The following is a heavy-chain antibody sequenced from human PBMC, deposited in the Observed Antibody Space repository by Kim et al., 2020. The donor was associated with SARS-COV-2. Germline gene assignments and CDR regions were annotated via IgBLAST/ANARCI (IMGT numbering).Heavy chain of an antibody. CDR3: SSSTVGAYFDY. CDR2: T. V-gene: IGHV3-53*01. Sequence: TTYPDSVKSRNTISRDNPNDTLYLQVNSLRAEDTAVYYCSSSTVGAYFDYWGQGSLVTVS. J-gene: IGHJ4*02. D-gene: IGHD1-26*01.